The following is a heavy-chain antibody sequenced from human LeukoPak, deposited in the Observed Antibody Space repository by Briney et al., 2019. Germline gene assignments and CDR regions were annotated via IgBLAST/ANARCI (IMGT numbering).Heavy chain of an antibody. D-gene: IGHD2-21*02. Sequence: GGSLRLSCAASGFIFSSYWMHWVRHAPGKGLAWVSRINTDGSSTSYADPVKGRFTISRDNAKNTLYLQMNSLKIEDTAVYYCTQTPCGGDCSWGQGTLVTFSS. CDR3: TQTPCGGDCS. CDR1: GFIFSSYW. CDR2: INTDGSST. V-gene: IGHV3-74*01. J-gene: IGHJ5*02.